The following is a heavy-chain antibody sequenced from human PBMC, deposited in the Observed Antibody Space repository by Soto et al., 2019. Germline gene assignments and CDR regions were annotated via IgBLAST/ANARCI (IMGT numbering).Heavy chain of an antibody. CDR1: GFTVGRNY. J-gene: IGHJ6*02. Sequence: QLVATGGGLLQPGGSLRVSCAASGFTVGRNYMSWVRQAPGKGLEWGSVIYSDGSTYYADSVKGRFTISRDNSKNTLYLPMNSLRAEDTAVYYCARRFYGMDVWGQGTNVTVSS. CDR3: ARRFYGMDV. V-gene: IGHV3-53*02. CDR2: IYSDGST.